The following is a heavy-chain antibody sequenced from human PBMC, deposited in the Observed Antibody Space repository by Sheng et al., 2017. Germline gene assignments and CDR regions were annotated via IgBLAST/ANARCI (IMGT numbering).Heavy chain of an antibody. D-gene: IGHD3-10*01. CDR2: ISGSGNIR. CDR1: GFIFSSFE. Sequence: EVQLVESGGGLEQPGGSLRLSCIGSGFIFSSFEMNWVRQAPGKGLEWVSYISGSGNIRYYADSVMGRFTISRDNAKNSLYLQMNSLRVEDTGVYYCATRGDHDNWGLGTLVTV. J-gene: IGHJ4*02. CDR3: ATRGDHDN. V-gene: IGHV3-48*03.